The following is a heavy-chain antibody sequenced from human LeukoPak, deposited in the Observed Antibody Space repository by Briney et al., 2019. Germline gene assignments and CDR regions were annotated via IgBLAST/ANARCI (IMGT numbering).Heavy chain of an antibody. D-gene: IGHD6-13*01. CDR3: ARGLIGSAAGFDY. Sequence: PSETLSLTCAVYGGSLSGYYWSWIRQPPGKGLEWIGEINHSGSTNYNPSLKSRVTISVDTSKNQFSLKLSSVTAADTAVYYCARGLIGSAAGFDYWGQGTLVTVSS. V-gene: IGHV4-34*01. CDR2: INHSGST. J-gene: IGHJ4*02. CDR1: GGSLSGYY.